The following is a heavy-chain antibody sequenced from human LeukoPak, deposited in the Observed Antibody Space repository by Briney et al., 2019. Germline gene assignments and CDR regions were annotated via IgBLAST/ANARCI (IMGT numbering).Heavy chain of an antibody. V-gene: IGHV3-48*03. CDR1: GFTFSAYA. J-gene: IGHJ4*02. D-gene: IGHD2-2*01. Sequence: GGSLRLSCEASGFTFSAYAMNWVRQAPGKGLEWVSYISSSGSTKNYADSVKGRFTISRDNAENSLSLQMNSLRAEDTAVYYCARRYCSSTSCTLDYWGQGTLVTVSS. CDR2: ISSSGSTK. CDR3: ARRYCSSTSCTLDY.